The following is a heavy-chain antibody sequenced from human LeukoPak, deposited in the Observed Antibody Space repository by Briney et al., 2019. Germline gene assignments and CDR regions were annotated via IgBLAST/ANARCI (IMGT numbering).Heavy chain of an antibody. CDR1: GFTFSSYG. CDR2: ISGSGGST. J-gene: IGHJ6*02. D-gene: IGHD4-23*01. CDR3: AKAPTVAYYYYYGMDV. Sequence: PGGSLRLSCAASGFTFSSYGMHWVRQAPGKGLEWVSAISGSGGSTYYADSVKGRFTISRDNSKNTLYLQMNSLRAEDTAVYYCAKAPTVAYYYYYGMDVWGQETTVTVSS. V-gene: IGHV3-23*01.